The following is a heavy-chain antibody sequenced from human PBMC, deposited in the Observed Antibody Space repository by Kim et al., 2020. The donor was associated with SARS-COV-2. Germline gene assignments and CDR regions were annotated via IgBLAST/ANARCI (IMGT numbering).Heavy chain of an antibody. CDR2: IHASGST. CDR3: ARRVNENSASSVNTWLDP. D-gene: IGHD6-6*01. V-gene: IGHV4-4*07. CDR1: GGSISSYY. J-gene: IGHJ5*02. Sequence: SETLSLTCTVSGGSISSYYWNWIRQAAGKGLEWIGRIHASGSTIYNPSLESRVTMSVDTSKNQFSLKLTSVTAADTAVYYCARRVNENSASSVNTWLDPWGQGTLVTVSS.